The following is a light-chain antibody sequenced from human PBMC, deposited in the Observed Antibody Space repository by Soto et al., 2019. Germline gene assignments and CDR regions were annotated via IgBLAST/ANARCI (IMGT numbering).Light chain of an antibody. CDR2: DAS. CDR1: QSVGSY. V-gene: IGKV3-11*01. J-gene: IGKJ2*01. CDR3: QQRSYWPQYT. Sequence: IEMTQSPATLSLSPGEKATLSCRASQSVGSYLAWYQQKPGQAPRLLIFDASHRASGIPPRFSGSGSGTDFTLTINSLEAEDLAVYYCQQRSYWPQYTFGQGTKLEIK.